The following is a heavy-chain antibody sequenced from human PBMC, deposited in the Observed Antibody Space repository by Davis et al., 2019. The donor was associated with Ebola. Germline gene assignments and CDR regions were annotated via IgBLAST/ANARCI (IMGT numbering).Heavy chain of an antibody. D-gene: IGHD3-10*01. J-gene: IGHJ6*04. V-gene: IGHV1-2*02. CDR3: ARDGYYGSGSYPYYYYGMDV. CDR1: GYTFTGYY. Sequence: ASVKVSCKASGYTFTGYYMHWVRQAPGQGLEWMGWINPNSGGTNYAQKFQGRVTMTRDTSISTAYMELSRLRSDDTAVYYCARDGYYGSGSYPYYYYGMDVWGKGTTVTVSS. CDR2: INPNSGGT.